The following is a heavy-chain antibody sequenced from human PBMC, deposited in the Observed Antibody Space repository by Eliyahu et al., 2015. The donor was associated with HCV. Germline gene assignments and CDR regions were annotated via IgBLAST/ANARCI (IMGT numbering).Heavy chain of an antibody. CDR3: AKDAQGQSTNLDY. V-gene: IGHV3-9*01. D-gene: IGHD2-2*01. CDR1: VFTFDDYA. CDR2: ISWXSGSI. J-gene: IGHJ4*02. Sequence: EVQLVESGGGLVQPGXSLXXSXAASVFTFDDYAMHWVRQGPGEGLEXVSGISWXSGSIGYADSVKGRFTISRDNAKNSLYLQMNSLRAEDTALYYCAKDAQGQSTNLDYWGQGTLVTVSS.